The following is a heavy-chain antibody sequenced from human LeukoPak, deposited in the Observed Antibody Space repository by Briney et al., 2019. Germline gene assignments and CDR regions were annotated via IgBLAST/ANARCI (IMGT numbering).Heavy chain of an antibody. CDR3: ASNYYDSSGYGY. Sequence: ASVKVSCKASGYTFTDYYMHWVRQPPGQGLEWMRWINPNSGGTNYAQKFQGRVTMTRDTSISTAYMELSRLRSDDTAVYYCASNYYDSSGYGYWGQGTLVTVSS. CDR2: INPNSGGT. D-gene: IGHD3-22*01. J-gene: IGHJ4*02. V-gene: IGHV1-2*02. CDR1: GYTFTDYY.